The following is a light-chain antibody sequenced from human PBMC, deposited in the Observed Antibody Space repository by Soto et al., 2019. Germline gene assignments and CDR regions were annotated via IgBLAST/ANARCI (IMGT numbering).Light chain of an antibody. CDR3: QKYSSDPV. CDR2: AAS. V-gene: IGKV1-27*01. CDR1: QGIRNF. J-gene: IGKJ3*01. Sequence: DIQMTQSPPSLSASVGDRVTINCRASQGIRNFVAWYQQKPGKAPKLLIYAASTLQSGVPSRFSGSGSGTDFTLTINSLQPEDVATYSCQKYSSDPVFGPGTKVEIK.